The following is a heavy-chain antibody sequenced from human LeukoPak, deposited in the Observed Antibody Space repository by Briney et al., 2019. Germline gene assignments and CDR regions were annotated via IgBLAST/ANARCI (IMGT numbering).Heavy chain of an antibody. CDR2: IHQSGST. J-gene: IGHJ4*02. Sequence: SETLSLTCTVSGGSVSSSYYYWGWIRQPPGKGLEWIGEIHQSGSTYYNPSLKSRVIISVDTSKNQFSLNLSSVTAADTAVHYCARRRGSGGSPFDSWGQGTLVTVSS. CDR1: GGSVSSSYYY. CDR3: ARRRGSGGSPFDS. D-gene: IGHD6-19*01. V-gene: IGHV4-39*01.